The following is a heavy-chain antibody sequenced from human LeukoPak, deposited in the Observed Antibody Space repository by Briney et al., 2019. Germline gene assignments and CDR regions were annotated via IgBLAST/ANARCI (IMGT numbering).Heavy chain of an antibody. Sequence: ASVKVSCKASGGTFNSYAISWVRQAPGQGLEWMGGIIPIFGTANYAQKFQGRVTITADKSTSTAYMELSSLRSEDTAVYYCARGKDIVVVPAAMGGKYYYYMDVWGKGTTVTVSS. CDR2: IIPIFGTA. J-gene: IGHJ6*03. D-gene: IGHD2-2*01. CDR3: ARGKDIVVVPAAMGGKYYYYMDV. CDR1: GGTFNSYA. V-gene: IGHV1-69*06.